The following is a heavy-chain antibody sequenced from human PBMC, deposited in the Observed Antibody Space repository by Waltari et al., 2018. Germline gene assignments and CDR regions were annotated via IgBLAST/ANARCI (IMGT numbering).Heavy chain of an antibody. CDR2: ISYDGSNK. Sequence: QVQLVESGGGVVQPGRSLRLSWSASGFTFSSYALPWVRQATGKGLEWVAVISYDGSNKYYGDSVKGRFTISRDNSKNTLYLQMNSLRAEDTAVYYCARDSVYYGSGRPTDYWGQGTLVTVSS. V-gene: IGHV3-30*04. CDR1: GFTFSSYA. D-gene: IGHD3-10*01. CDR3: ARDSVYYGSGRPTDY. J-gene: IGHJ4*02.